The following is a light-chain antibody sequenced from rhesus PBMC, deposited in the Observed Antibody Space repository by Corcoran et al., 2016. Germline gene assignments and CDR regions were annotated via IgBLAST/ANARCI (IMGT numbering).Light chain of an antibody. CDR1: QGISNW. V-gene: IGKV1-69*01. J-gene: IGKJ1*01. CDR3: QQHDNSPWT. CDR2: RAS. Sequence: DIQMTQSPSSLSASVGDRVTITYRASQGISNWLAWYQQKPGKAPKLLIYRASNLENGVPSRFSGSGSWTDFTLTISSLQPEDIATYYCQQHDNSPWTFGQGTKVEIK.